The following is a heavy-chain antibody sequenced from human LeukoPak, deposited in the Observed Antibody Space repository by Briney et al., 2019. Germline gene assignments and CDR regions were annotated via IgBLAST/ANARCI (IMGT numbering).Heavy chain of an antibody. J-gene: IGHJ4*02. Sequence: SETLSLTCAVSGGSISSSNWWSWVRQPPGKGLEWIGEIYHSGSTNYNPSPKSRVTISVDKSKNQFSLKLSSVTAADTAVYYCARADPKYGSNFDYWGQGTLVTVSS. V-gene: IGHV4-4*02. CDR3: ARADPKYGSNFDY. D-gene: IGHD5-24*01. CDR1: GGSISSSNW. CDR2: IYHSGST.